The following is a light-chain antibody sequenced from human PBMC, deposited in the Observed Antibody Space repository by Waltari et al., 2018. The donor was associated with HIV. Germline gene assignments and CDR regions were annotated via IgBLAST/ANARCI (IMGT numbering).Light chain of an antibody. CDR3: CSYARSSTFYV. Sequence: SALTQPASVSGSPGQSITISCTGTSSDVGSYNLVSWYQHHPGKAPKLMIYEVTKRPSGISDRFSGSKSSNTASLTISGLQAEDEADYYCCSYARSSTFYVFGTGTKVTVL. CDR2: EVT. CDR1: SSDVGSYNL. J-gene: IGLJ1*01. V-gene: IGLV2-23*02.